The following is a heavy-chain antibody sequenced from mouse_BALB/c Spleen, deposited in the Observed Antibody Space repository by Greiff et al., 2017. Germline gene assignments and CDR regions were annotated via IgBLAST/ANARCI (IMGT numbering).Heavy chain of an antibody. D-gene: IGHD1-1*01. CDR2: INPSNGGT. CDR1: GYTFTSYY. V-gene: IGHV1S81*02. J-gene: IGHJ1*01. Sequence: QVQLQQSGAELVKPGASVKLSCKASGYTFTSYYMYWVKQRPGQGLEWIGEINPSNGGTNFNEKFKSKATLTVDKSSSTAYMQLSSLTSEDSAVYYCTLTTGYFDVWGAGTTVTVSS. CDR3: TLTTGYFDV.